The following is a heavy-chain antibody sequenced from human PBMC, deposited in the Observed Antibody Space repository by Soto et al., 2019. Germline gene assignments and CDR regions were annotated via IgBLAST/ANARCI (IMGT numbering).Heavy chain of an antibody. CDR3: ARSRDGYNLNPIDQ. V-gene: IGHV4-59*01. CDR2: FFYTGST. CDR1: TGSTNSFY. J-gene: IGHJ4*02. Sequence: QVQLQVSGPGLVKPSATLSLSCTVSTGSTNSFYWSWIRQPPGKGLEWIGYFFYTGSTNHNPSLKSRVTISLDMSSSQFSLSLSSVTAADTGMYYCARSRDGYNLNPIDQWGQGLLVTVSS. D-gene: IGHD5-12*01.